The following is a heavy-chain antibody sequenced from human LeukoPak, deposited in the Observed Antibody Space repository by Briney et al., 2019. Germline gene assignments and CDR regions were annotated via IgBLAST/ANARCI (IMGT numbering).Heavy chain of an antibody. Sequence: SETLSLTCTVSGGSISSYYWSWIRQPPGKGLEWIGYIYYSGSTTYNPSLKSRVTISVDTSKNPFSLRLSSVTAADTAMYYCARVKSVDYEFDYWGQGTLVTVSS. CDR2: IYYSGST. CDR3: ARVKSVDYEFDY. J-gene: IGHJ4*02. D-gene: IGHD4-17*01. V-gene: IGHV4-59*01. CDR1: GGSISSYY.